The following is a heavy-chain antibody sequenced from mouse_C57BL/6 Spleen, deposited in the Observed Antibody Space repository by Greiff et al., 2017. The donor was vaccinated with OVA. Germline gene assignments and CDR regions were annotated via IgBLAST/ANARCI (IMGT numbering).Heavy chain of an antibody. CDR1: GYTFTSYW. V-gene: IGHV1-69*01. CDR2: IDPSDSYT. D-gene: IGHD2-2*01. Sequence: QVQLQQPGAELVMPGASVKLSCKASGYTFTSYWMHWVKQRPGQGLEWIGEIDPSDSYTNYNQKFKGKSTLTVDKSSSTAYMQLSSLTSEDSAVYYCARKSTMVTSSHWYLDVWGTGTTVTVSS. J-gene: IGHJ1*03. CDR3: ARKSTMVTSSHWYLDV.